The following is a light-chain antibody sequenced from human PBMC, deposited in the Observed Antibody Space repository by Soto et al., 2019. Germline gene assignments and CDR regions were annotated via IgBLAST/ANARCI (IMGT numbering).Light chain of an antibody. V-gene: IGLV1-44*01. J-gene: IGLJ2*01. CDR2: SNN. CDR1: SSNIGSNP. Sequence: HSVLTQPPSASGTPGQRVTISCSGSSSNIGSNPVNWYQQLPGTAPKLLIYSNNQRPSGVPDRFSGSKSGTSASLAISALQSEDEADYYCAAWDSSLNAHLLFGGGTKLTVL. CDR3: AAWDSSLNAHLL.